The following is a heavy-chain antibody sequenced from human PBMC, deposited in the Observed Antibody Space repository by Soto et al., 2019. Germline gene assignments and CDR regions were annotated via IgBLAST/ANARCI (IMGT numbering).Heavy chain of an antibody. CDR1: GFTFSSYG. V-gene: IGHV3-30*18. CDR2: ISYDGSNK. CDR3: AKDQGITIFGVVPH. D-gene: IGHD3-3*01. Sequence: PGGSLRLSCAASGFTFSSYGMHWVRQAPGKGLEWVAVISYDGSNKYYADSVKGRFTISRDNSKNTLYLQMNSLRAEDTAVYYCAKDQGITIFGVVPHWGQGTLVTVSS. J-gene: IGHJ4*02.